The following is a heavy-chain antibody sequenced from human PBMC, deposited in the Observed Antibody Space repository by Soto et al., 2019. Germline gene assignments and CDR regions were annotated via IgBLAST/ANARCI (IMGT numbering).Heavy chain of an antibody. CDR3: ARSTTRDYYFDY. CDR2: INAGNGNT. J-gene: IGHJ4*02. V-gene: IGHV1-3*01. D-gene: IGHD2-2*01. Sequence: ASVKVSCKASGYTFTSYAMHWVRQAPGQRLEWMGWINAGNGNTKYSQKFQGRVTITRDTSASTAYMELSSLRSEDTAVYYCARSTTRDYYFDYWGQGTLVTVSS. CDR1: GYTFTSYA.